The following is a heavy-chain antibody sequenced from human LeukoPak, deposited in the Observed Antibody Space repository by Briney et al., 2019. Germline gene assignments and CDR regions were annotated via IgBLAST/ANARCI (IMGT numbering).Heavy chain of an antibody. D-gene: IGHD6-6*01. CDR1: GFTFSSHG. V-gene: IGHV3-30*18. Sequence: GRSLRLSCAASGFTFSSHGMHWVRQAPGKGLEWVAVIPYDGSNKYYADSVKGRFTISRDNSKNTLYLQMNSLRAEDTAVYYCAKTSSSSGFDYWGQGTLVTVSS. J-gene: IGHJ4*02. CDR2: IPYDGSNK. CDR3: AKTSSSSGFDY.